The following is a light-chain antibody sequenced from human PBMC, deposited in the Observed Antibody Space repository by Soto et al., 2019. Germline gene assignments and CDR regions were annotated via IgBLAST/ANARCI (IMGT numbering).Light chain of an antibody. CDR3: QQTRAYPST. V-gene: IGKV1-9*01. Sequence: IQLTQYPGSLCASVVDRFSFACRSSQYIAIYLAWYQQKPGEAPNLLIHTASTLHGGVPSRFSGSGSGTDFTLTITSLQAEDFATYYCQQTRAYPSTFGGGTKVDIK. J-gene: IGKJ4*01. CDR1: QYIAIY. CDR2: TAS.